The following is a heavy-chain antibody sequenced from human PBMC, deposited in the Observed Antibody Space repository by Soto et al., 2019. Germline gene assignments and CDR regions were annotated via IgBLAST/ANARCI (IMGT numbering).Heavy chain of an antibody. J-gene: IGHJ4*02. V-gene: IGHV4-39*01. Sequence: SETLSLTCTVSGGSISSSSYYWGWIRQPPGKGLEWIGSIYYSGSTCYNPSLKSRVTISVDTSKNQFSLKLSSVTAADTAVYYRARHFYSSSWYFQRDYWGQGTLVPVSS. D-gene: IGHD6-13*01. CDR3: ARHFYSSSWYFQRDY. CDR2: IYYSGST. CDR1: GGSISSSSYY.